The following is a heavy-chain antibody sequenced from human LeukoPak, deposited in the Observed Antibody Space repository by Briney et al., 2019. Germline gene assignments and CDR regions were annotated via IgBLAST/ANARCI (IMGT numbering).Heavy chain of an antibody. V-gene: IGHV3-74*01. Sequence: EGSLRLSCAASGFTFSPSWMHWVRQAPGKGLEWVSRINNDGSYINYADSVKGRFTISRDNAKNTLNLQMNSLRAEDTAVYFCARDGSAYNFDYWGQGVLVTVSS. D-gene: IGHD5-24*01. CDR1: GFTFSPSW. J-gene: IGHJ4*02. CDR2: INNDGSYI. CDR3: ARDGSAYNFDY.